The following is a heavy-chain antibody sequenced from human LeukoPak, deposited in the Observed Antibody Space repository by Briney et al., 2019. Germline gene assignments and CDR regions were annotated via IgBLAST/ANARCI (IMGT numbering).Heavy chain of an antibody. D-gene: IGHD2-2*01. V-gene: IGHV1-2*04. J-gene: IGHJ6*02. CDR3: ARELVVPAAMPPYYYYYGMDV. Sequence: ASVKVSCKASGYTFTGYYMHWVRQAPGQGLEWMGWINPNSGGTNYAQKFQGWVTMTRDTSISTAYMELSRLRSDDTAVYYCARELVVPAAMPPYYYYYGMDVWGQGTTVTVSS. CDR1: GYTFTGYY. CDR2: INPNSGGT.